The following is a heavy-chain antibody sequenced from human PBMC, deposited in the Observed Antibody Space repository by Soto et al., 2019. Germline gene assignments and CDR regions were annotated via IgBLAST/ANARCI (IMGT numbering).Heavy chain of an antibody. Sequence: EVQLLESGGGLVQPGGSLRISCAASGFTFSSDAMSWVRQAPGKGLEWVSAISGSGGSSYYADSVKGRFTISRDNSKNTVYLQMKSLRAEDTAVYYCAKALDQWLEHYFDYWGQGTLVTVSS. CDR3: AKALDQWLEHYFDY. CDR1: GFTFSSDA. J-gene: IGHJ4*02. CDR2: ISGSGGSS. V-gene: IGHV3-23*01. D-gene: IGHD6-19*01.